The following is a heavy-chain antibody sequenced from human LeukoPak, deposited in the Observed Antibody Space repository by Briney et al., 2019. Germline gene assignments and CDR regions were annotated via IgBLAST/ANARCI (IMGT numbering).Heavy chain of an antibody. Sequence: SETLSLTCTVSGGSISSSSYYWGWIRQPPGKGLEWIGSIYYSGSTYYNPSLKSRVTISVDTSKNQFSLKLSSVTAADTAVYYCARRPPSRVAAGSFDYWGQGTLVTVSS. CDR2: IYYSGST. D-gene: IGHD6-13*01. CDR3: ARRPPSRVAAGSFDY. J-gene: IGHJ4*02. V-gene: IGHV4-39*07. CDR1: GGSISSSSYY.